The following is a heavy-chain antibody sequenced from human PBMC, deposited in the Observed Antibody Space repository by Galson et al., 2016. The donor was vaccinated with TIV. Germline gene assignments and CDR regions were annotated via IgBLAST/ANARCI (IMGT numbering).Heavy chain of an antibody. Sequence: LRLSCAASGFSFSDYFMTWIRQPPGKGLEWVSYISTSGSTTWDADSVKGRFTVSRDNAKDSLYLQMDSLRADDTAVYYCASGWQPFYNYYDSMDVWGQGTTVTVSS. CDR3: ASGWQPFYNYYDSMDV. CDR2: ISTSGSTT. CDR1: GFSFSDYF. J-gene: IGHJ6*02. V-gene: IGHV3-11*01. D-gene: IGHD2-15*01.